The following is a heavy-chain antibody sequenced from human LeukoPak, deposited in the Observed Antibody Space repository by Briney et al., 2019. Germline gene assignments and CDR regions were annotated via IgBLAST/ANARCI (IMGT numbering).Heavy chain of an antibody. CDR1: GGSISSYY. D-gene: IGHD3-22*01. V-gene: IGHV4-59*03. J-gene: IGHJ4*02. Sequence: SETLSLTCTVSGGSISSYYWSWIRQPPGKGLEWIGYIYYSGSTNYNPSLKSRVTISVDTSKNQFSLKLKSVTAADTAVYYCAGAENYYFDSDGGDYFDYWGQGTLLTVSS. CDR3: AGAENYYFDSDGGDYFDY. CDR2: IYYSGST.